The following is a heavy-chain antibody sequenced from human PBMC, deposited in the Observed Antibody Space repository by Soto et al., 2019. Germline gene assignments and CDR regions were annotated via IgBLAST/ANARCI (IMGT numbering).Heavy chain of an antibody. V-gene: IGHV4-34*01. Sequence: QVQLQQWGAGLLKPSETLSLTCAVYGGSFSGYYWSWIRQPPGKGLEWIGEINHSGSTNYNPSLKSRVTISVDTSKNQFSLKLSSVTAADTAVYYCARAFHLGYSGYDRGPPSEWGQGTLVTVSS. J-gene: IGHJ4*02. CDR3: ARAFHLGYSGYDRGPPSE. CDR1: GGSFSGYY. D-gene: IGHD5-12*01. CDR2: INHSGST.